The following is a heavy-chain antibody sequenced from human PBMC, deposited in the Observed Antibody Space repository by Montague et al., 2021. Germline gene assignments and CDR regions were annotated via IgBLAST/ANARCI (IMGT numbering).Heavy chain of an antibody. J-gene: IGHJ5*02. V-gene: IGHV4-39*07. CDR2: IYYSGNS. CDR1: GASITSNIYY. D-gene: IGHD6-13*01. CDR3: ARVFSSWYVGWFDP. Sequence: SETLSLTCTVSGASITSNIYYWGWTRQSPGKGLEWIGSIYYSGNSFYQPSLKSRITMAVDTSKNQFSLKLSSVTAADTAIYYCARVFSSWYVGWFDPWGQGTLVPVSS.